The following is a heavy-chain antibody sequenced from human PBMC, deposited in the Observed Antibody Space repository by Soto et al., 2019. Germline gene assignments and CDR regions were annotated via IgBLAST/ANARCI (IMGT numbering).Heavy chain of an antibody. CDR1: GFTFSNYG. Sequence: PGGSLRLSCIVSGFTFSNYGMHWVRQAPGKGLEWVAAISNDGRNKNSADSVKGRFTISRDNSKNTVYLQMNSLRAEDTAVYYCARDRVQIWLYVGIFGGWVQGTMVTVSS. CDR2: ISNDGRNK. CDR3: ARDRVQIWLYVGIFGG. D-gene: IGHD5-18*01. V-gene: IGHV3-30*03. J-gene: IGHJ1*01.